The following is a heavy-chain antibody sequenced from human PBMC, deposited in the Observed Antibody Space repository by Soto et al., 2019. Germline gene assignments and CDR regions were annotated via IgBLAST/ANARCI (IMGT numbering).Heavy chain of an antibody. V-gene: IGHV4-59*01. CDR1: GGSISSYY. CDR2: IYYSGST. Sequence: SETLSLTCTVSGGSISSYYWSWIRQPPGKGLEWIGYIYYSGSTNYNPSLKSRVTISVDTSKNQFSLKLSSVTAADPAVYYCAAYAYDYGDYVVAEGPHEFDYWGQGTLVTVSS. CDR3: AAYAYDYGDYVVAEGPHEFDY. D-gene: IGHD4-17*01. J-gene: IGHJ4*02.